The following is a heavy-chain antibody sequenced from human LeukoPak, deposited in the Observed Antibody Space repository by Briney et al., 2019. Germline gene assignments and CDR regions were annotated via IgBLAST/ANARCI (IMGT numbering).Heavy chain of an antibody. V-gene: IGHV4-39*07. CDR2: VYYSGTT. CDR1: GGSISSSHYY. J-gene: IGHJ4*02. Sequence: PSETLSLTCTVSGGSISSSHYYWGWIRQPPGKGLEWIGSVYYSGTTYSNSSLKSRVTISIDTSKTHFSLRLTSVTAADTAVYYCATLPTFDYWGQGTLVTVSS. CDR3: ATLPTFDY.